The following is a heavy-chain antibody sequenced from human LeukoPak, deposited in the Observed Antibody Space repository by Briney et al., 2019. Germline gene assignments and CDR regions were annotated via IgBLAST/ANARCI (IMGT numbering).Heavy chain of an antibody. CDR1: GFTFSNYA. CDR2: MSGSGGVT. Sequence: GGSLRLSCAASGFTFSNYAMSWVRQAPGKGLEWVSGMSGSGGVTYYADSVKGRFTISRDNSMKTLYLQMSSLKASDTAIYYCARYPKNYYDVTGYFDLWGQGTLVTVSS. CDR3: ARYPKNYYDVTGYFDL. V-gene: IGHV3-23*01. D-gene: IGHD3-22*01. J-gene: IGHJ4*02.